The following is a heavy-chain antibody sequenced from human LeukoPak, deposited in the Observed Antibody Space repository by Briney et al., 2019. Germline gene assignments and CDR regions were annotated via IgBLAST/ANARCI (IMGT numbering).Heavy chain of an antibody. CDR2: ISSSSSYT. D-gene: IGHD3-16*01. Sequence: KPGGSLRLSCTASGFTFSDYYMSWIRQAPGKGLEWVSYISSSSSYTNYADSVKGRFTISRDNAKNSLYLQMNSLRAEDTAVYYCARAGGPPGAFDIWGQGTMVTVSS. CDR1: GFTFSDYY. J-gene: IGHJ3*02. V-gene: IGHV3-11*06. CDR3: ARAGGPPGAFDI.